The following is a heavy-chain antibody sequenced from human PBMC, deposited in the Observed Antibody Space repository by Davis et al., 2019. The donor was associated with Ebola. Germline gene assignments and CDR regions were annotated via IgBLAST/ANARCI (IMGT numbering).Heavy chain of an antibody. D-gene: IGHD4/OR15-4a*01. CDR1: EFTFSSYG. J-gene: IGHJ4*02. CDR3: ASSKVGYGAFDV. V-gene: IGHV3-21*01. Sequence: ESLKISCAASEFTFSSYGMTWVRQAPGKGLEWVSSISSRSSYIYYADSLKGRFTISRDNAKNSLYLQMNSLRAEDSAVYYCASSKVGYGAFDVWGQGTLVTVSS. CDR2: ISSRSSYI.